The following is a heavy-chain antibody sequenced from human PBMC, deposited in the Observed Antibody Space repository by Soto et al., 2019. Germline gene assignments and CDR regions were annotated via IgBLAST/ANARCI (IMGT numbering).Heavy chain of an antibody. J-gene: IGHJ4*02. V-gene: IGHV3-33*01. CDR3: ARSSSGRFYDY. CDR2: IWYDGSNK. Sequence: PGGSLSLSCAASGFTFSSYCMHWVRQAPGKGLEWVAVIWYDGSNKYYADSVKGRFTISRDNSKNTLYLQMNSLRAEDTAVYYCARSSSGRFYDYWGQGTLVTVSS. D-gene: IGHD3-22*01. CDR1: GFTFSSYC.